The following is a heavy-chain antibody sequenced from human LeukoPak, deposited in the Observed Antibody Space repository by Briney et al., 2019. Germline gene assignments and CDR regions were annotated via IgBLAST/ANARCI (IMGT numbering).Heavy chain of an antibody. Sequence: PSETLSLTCTVSGGSISSGGYYWSWIRQHPGKGLEWIGYIYYSGSTYYNPSPKSRVTISVDTSKNQFSLKLSSVTAADTAVYYCARAGCGGDCYRFDYWGQGTLVTVSS. J-gene: IGHJ4*02. CDR3: ARAGCGGDCYRFDY. CDR1: GGSISSGGYY. CDR2: IYYSGST. V-gene: IGHV4-31*03. D-gene: IGHD2-21*02.